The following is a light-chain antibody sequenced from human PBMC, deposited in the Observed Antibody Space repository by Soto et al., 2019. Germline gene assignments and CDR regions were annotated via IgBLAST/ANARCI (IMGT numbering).Light chain of an antibody. CDR2: DAS. V-gene: IGKV1-5*01. CDR3: QQYNSYGT. CDR1: QSISSW. Sequence: DIQMTQSPSTLSASVGDRVTITCRASQSISSWLAWYQQKPGKAPKLLIYDASSLESGVPSRFSGSGSGTEFTLSICSLQPDDFATYYCQQYNSYGTFGQGTAVEIK. J-gene: IGKJ1*01.